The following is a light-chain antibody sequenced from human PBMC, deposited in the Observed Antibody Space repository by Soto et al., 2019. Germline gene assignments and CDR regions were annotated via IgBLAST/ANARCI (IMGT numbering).Light chain of an antibody. J-gene: IGKJ4*01. V-gene: IGKV1-39*01. CDR3: QECYSTST. CDR2: AAS. CDR1: QSISSY. Sequence: DIQMTQSPSSLSASVGDRVTITCRASQSISSYLNWYQQKRGKAPKLLIYAASSLQSGVPSTFSGSRSGTDVTLTISSLQPEDFAAYYCQECYSTSTFGGGTKVESK.